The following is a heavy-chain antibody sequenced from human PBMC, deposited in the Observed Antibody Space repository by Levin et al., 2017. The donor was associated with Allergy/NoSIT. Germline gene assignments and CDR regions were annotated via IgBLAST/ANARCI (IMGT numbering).Heavy chain of an antibody. Sequence: ASVKVSCKASGYTFTSYDINWVRQATGQGLEWMGWMNPNSGNTAYARKFQGRVTMTRNTSISTAFMELSSLRSEDTAVYYCARGYCSSTTCYGLVWFDPWGQGTLVTVSS. J-gene: IGHJ5*02. CDR2: MNPNSGNT. CDR3: ARGYCSSTTCYGLVWFDP. D-gene: IGHD2-2*01. V-gene: IGHV1-8*01. CDR1: GYTFTSYD.